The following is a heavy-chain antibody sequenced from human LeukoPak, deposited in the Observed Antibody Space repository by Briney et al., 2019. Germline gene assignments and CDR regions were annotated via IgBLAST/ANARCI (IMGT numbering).Heavy chain of an antibody. Sequence: GGSLRLSCAASGFTVSSNYMSWVRQARGKGLDGVSVIYSGGSTYYADSVKGRFTISRHNSKNTLYLQMNSLRAEDTAVYYCARGGPAAGRFDYWGQGTLVTVSS. J-gene: IGHJ4*02. CDR3: ARGGPAAGRFDY. CDR1: GFTVSSNY. V-gene: IGHV3-66*01. CDR2: IYSGGST. D-gene: IGHD6-13*01.